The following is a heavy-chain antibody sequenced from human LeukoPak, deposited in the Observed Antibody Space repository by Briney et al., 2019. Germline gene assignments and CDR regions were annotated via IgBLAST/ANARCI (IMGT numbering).Heavy chain of an antibody. V-gene: IGHV4-59*01. J-gene: IGHJ4*02. CDR2: IYYSGST. D-gene: IGHD6-19*01. CDR3: ARANQWLASQFDY. Sequence: SETLSLTCTVSGGSISSYYWSWIRQPPGKGLEWIGYIYYSGSTNYNPSLKSRVTISVDTSKNQFSLKLSSVTAADTAVYYCARANQWLASQFDYWGQGTLVTVSS. CDR1: GGSISSYY.